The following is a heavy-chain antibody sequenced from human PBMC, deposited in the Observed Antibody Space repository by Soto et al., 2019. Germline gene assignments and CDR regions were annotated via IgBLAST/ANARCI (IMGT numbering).Heavy chain of an antibody. CDR3: ARDSPGYYGMDV. CDR2: INPNSGGT. V-gene: IGHV1-2*04. J-gene: IGHJ6*02. Sequence: ASVKVSCKASGGTYTSYAISWVRQAPGQGLEWMGWINPNSGGTNYAQKFQGWVTMTRDTSISTAYMELSRLRSDDTAVYYCARDSPGYYGMDVWGQGTTVTVSS. CDR1: GGTYTSYA.